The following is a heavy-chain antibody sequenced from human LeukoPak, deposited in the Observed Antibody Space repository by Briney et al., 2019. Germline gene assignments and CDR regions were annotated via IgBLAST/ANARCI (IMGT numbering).Heavy chain of an antibody. Sequence: GGSLRLSCAASGFTFSSYGMHWVRQAPGKGLEWVAFIRYDGSNKYYADSVKGRFTISRDNSKNTPYLQMNSLRAEDTAVYYCAKDSLLVGAKSYYFDYWGQGTLVTVSS. CDR1: GFTFSSYG. V-gene: IGHV3-30*02. J-gene: IGHJ4*02. CDR2: IRYDGSNK. CDR3: AKDSLLVGAKSYYFDY. D-gene: IGHD1-26*01.